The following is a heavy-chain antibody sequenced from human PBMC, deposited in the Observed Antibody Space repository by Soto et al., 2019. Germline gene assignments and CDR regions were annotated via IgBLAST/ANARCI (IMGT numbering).Heavy chain of an antibody. J-gene: IGHJ4*02. CDR3: ARDTSDSSGYYYPRFDY. D-gene: IGHD3-22*01. V-gene: IGHV1-69*13. Sequence: SVKVSCKASGGTFSSYAISWVRQAPGQGLEWMGGIIPIFGTANYAQKFQGRVTITADESTSTAYMELSSLRSEDTAVYYCARDTSDSSGYYYPRFDYWGQGTLVTVSS. CDR2: IIPIFGTA. CDR1: GGTFSSYA.